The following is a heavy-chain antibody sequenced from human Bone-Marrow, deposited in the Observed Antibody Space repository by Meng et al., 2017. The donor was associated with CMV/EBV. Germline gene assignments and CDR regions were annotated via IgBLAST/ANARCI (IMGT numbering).Heavy chain of an antibody. CDR2: ISSSSSYI. D-gene: IGHD6-13*01. CDR1: GFTFSSYS. CDR3: AREGQQLAFDAFDI. Sequence: GESLKISCAASGFTFSSYSMNWVRQAPGKGLEWVSSISSSSSYIYYADSVKGRFTISRDNAKNSLYLQMNSLRAEDTAVYYCAREGQQLAFDAFDIWGQGRMVTVSS. J-gene: IGHJ3*02. V-gene: IGHV3-21*01.